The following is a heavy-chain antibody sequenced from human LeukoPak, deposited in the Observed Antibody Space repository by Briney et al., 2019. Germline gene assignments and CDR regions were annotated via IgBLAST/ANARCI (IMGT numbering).Heavy chain of an antibody. CDR3: ASYYASGSSRFDY. J-gene: IGHJ4*02. Sequence: PSETLSLTCTVSGGSISSSSYSWGWIRQPPGKGLEWIGTISDSGNTYYNPSLRSRVTISVDTSKNQFSLNLNSVTAADTAVYYCASYYASGSSRFDYWGQGTLVTVSS. V-gene: IGHV4-39*01. CDR2: ISDSGNT. D-gene: IGHD3-10*01. CDR1: GGSISSSSYS.